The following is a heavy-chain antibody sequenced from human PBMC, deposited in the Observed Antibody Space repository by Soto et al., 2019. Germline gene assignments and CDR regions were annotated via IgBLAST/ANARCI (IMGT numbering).Heavy chain of an antibody. J-gene: IGHJ5*02. V-gene: IGHV4-30-2*01. CDR1: GGSISSGGYS. Sequence: QLQLQESGSGLVKPSQTLSLTCAVSGGSISSGGYSWSWIRQPPGKGLEWIGYIYHSGSNYYNPSLKSRVTISVDRSKNQFSLKLSSVTAADTAVYYCARGVVVVAAFPWFDPWGQGTLVTVSS. CDR2: IYHSGSN. D-gene: IGHD2-15*01. CDR3: ARGVVVVAAFPWFDP.